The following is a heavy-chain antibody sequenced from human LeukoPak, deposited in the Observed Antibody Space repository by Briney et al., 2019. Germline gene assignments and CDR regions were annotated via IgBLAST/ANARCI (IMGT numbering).Heavy chain of an antibody. Sequence: GGSLRLSCAASGFTFSNHGMNWVRQAPGKGLEWVSGISPSGDITYYADSVKGRFTISKDNSKNTLFLQVNSLRAEDTAVYYCARGNGYNDAFDIWGQGTKVTVSS. D-gene: IGHD5-24*01. J-gene: IGHJ3*02. CDR2: ISPSGDIT. CDR1: GFTFSNHG. CDR3: ARGNGYNDAFDI. V-gene: IGHV3-23*01.